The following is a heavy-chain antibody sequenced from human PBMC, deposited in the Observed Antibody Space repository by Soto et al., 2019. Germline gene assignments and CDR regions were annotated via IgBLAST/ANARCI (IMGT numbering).Heavy chain of an antibody. J-gene: IGHJ6*02. V-gene: IGHV3-7*05. Sequence: VQLVESGGGLVQPGGSLRLSCAASGFKFSNYWMTWVRQAPGEGLEWVASIKKVGSEKYDVDSVKGRFTISRDNTKNSLDLQMNSLRAEDTAVYYCSRGHYGMDVWGQGTTVTVSS. CDR3: SRGHYGMDV. CDR2: IKKVGSEK. CDR1: GFKFSNYW.